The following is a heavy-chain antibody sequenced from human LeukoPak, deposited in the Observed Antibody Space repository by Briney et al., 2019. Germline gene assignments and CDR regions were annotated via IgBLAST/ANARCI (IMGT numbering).Heavy chain of an antibody. Sequence: PGGSLRLSCTVSGFTVSSNSMSWVRQAPGKGLEWVAVISYDGSNKYYADSVKGRFTISRDNSKNTLYLQMNSLRAEDTAVYYCAKDKQWLVDYWGQGTLVTVSS. CDR2: ISYDGSNK. CDR1: GFTVSSNS. CDR3: AKDKQWLVDY. V-gene: IGHV3-30*18. J-gene: IGHJ4*02. D-gene: IGHD6-19*01.